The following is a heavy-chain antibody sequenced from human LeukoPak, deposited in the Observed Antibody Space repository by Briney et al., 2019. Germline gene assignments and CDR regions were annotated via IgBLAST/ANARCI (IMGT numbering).Heavy chain of an antibody. D-gene: IGHD3-22*01. V-gene: IGHV5-51*01. J-gene: IGHJ4*02. CDR2: IYPGDSDT. CDR3: ARGERGTMIVVVRHYDY. CDR1: GYSFTSYW. Sequence: GESLNISCKGSGYSFTSYWIGWVRPMPGKGLEWMGIIYPGDSDTRYSPSFQGQVTISADKSISTAYLQWSSLKASDTAMYYCARGERGTMIVVVRHYDYWGQGTLVTVSS.